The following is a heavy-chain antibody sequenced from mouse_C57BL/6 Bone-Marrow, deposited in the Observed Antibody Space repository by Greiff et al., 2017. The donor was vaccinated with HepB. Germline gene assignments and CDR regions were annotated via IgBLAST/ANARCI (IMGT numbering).Heavy chain of an antibody. CDR2: IDPSDSET. Sequence: VQLQHPGAELVRPGSSVKLSCKASGYTFTSYWMHWVKQRPIQGLEWIGNIDPSDSETHYNQKFKDKATLTVDKSSSTAYMQLSSLTSEDSAVYYCAYSNYVYFDYWGQGTTLTVSS. CDR3: AYSNYVYFDY. J-gene: IGHJ2*01. CDR1: GYTFTSYW. V-gene: IGHV1-52*01. D-gene: IGHD2-5*01.